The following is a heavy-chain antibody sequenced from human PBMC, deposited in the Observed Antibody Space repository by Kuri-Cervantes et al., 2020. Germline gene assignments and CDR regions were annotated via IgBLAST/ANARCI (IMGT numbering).Heavy chain of an antibody. CDR3: ARDRMLGS. CDR2: INPNSGGT. J-gene: IGHJ4*02. D-gene: IGHD3-10*02. V-gene: IGHV1-2*02. CDR1: GYTFTSYY. Sequence: ASVTVSCKASGYTFTSYYMHWVRQAPGQGLEWMGWINPNSGGTNYAQKFQGRVTMTRDTSISTAYMELSRLSSDDTAVYYCARDRMLGSWGQGTLVTVSS.